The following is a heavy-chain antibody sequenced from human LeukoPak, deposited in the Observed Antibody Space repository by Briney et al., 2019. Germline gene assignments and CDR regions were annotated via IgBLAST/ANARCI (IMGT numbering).Heavy chain of an antibody. V-gene: IGHV3-21*01. J-gene: IGHJ4*02. CDR3: ARDPTVYGQPGF. Sequence: GGSLRLSCAASGFTFSTFSMTWVRQAPGKGLEWVLSISGSSSDIYYVDSVKGRFTISRDNAKNSLYLQMNSLRAEDTAVYYCARDPTVYGQPGFWGQGTLVTVSS. CDR2: ISGSSSDI. D-gene: IGHD3-10*01. CDR1: GFTFSTFS.